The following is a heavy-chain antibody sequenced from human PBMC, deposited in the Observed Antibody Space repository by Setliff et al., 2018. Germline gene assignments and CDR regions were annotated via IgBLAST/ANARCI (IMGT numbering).Heavy chain of an antibody. D-gene: IGHD4-17*01. CDR1: GFTFSGYY. Sequence: PSETLRLSCAASGFTFSGYYMQWVRQPPGKGLEWIGYIYSSGSTYYNPSLKSRVTISVDTSKNQFSLKLSSVTAADTAVYYCARGDYEVDYWGQGTLVTVSS. J-gene: IGHJ4*02. V-gene: IGHV4-4*09. CDR2: IYSSGST. CDR3: ARGDYEVDY.